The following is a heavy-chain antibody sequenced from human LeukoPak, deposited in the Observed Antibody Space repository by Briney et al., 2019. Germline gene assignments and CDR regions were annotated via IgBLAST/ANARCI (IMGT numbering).Heavy chain of an antibody. Sequence: GGSLRLSCEASGFTFSRYAMSWVRQAPGKGLEWVSAISGSGGSTYYADSVKGRFTISRDNSKNTLYLQMNSLRAEDTAVYYCASRRVNYYYYYMDVWGKGTTVTVSS. J-gene: IGHJ6*03. CDR3: ASRRVNYYYYYMDV. V-gene: IGHV3-23*01. D-gene: IGHD5/OR15-5a*01. CDR1: GFTFSRYA. CDR2: ISGSGGST.